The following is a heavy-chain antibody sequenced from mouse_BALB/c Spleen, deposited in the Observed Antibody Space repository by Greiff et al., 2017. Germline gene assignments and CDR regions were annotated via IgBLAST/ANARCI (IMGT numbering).Heavy chain of an antibody. V-gene: IGHV5-12-2*01. D-gene: IGHD2-2*01. CDR2: ISNGGGST. CDR1: GFTFSSYT. Sequence: EVKLMESGGGLVQPGGSLKLSCAASGFTFSSYTMSWVRQTPEKRLEWVAYISNGGGSTYYPDTVKGRFTISRDNAKNTLYMQMSSLKSEDTAMYYCTREGLRRSFDYWGQGTTLTVSS. CDR3: TREGLRRSFDY. J-gene: IGHJ2*01.